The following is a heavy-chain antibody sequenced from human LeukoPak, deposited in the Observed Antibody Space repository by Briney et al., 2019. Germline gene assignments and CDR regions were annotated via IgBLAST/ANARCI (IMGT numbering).Heavy chain of an antibody. CDR2: ISYDGSNK. J-gene: IGHJ4*02. CDR1: GFTFSSYG. Sequence: PGGPLRLSCAASGFTFSSYGMHWVRQAPGKGLEWVAVISYDGSNKYYADSVQGRFTISRDNPKSTLCLQMNSLRAEDTAVYYCAKQLGYCSDGSCYFPYWGQGTLVTVSS. D-gene: IGHD2-15*01. V-gene: IGHV3-30*18. CDR3: AKQLGYCSDGSCYFPY.